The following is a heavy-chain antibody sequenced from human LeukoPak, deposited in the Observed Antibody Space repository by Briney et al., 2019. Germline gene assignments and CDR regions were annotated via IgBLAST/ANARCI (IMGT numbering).Heavy chain of an antibody. D-gene: IGHD6-13*01. V-gene: IGHV1-69*13. Sequence: GASVKVSCKASGGTFSSYAISWVRQAPGRGLEWMGGIIPIFGTANYAQKFQGRVTITADESTSTAYMELSSLRSEDTAVYYCARAGVAAAGTLDYWGQGTLVTVSS. J-gene: IGHJ4*02. CDR3: ARAGVAAAGTLDY. CDR1: GGTFSSYA. CDR2: IIPIFGTA.